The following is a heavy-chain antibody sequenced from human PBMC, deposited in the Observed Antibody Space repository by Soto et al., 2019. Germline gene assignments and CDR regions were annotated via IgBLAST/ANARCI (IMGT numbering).Heavy chain of an antibody. CDR1: GFTFSSYG. V-gene: IGHV3-30*18. Sequence: QVQLVESGGGVVQPGRSLRLSCAASGFTFSSYGMHWVRQAPGKGLEWVAVISYDGSNKYYADSVKGRFTISRDNSKNTLYVQMNSLRAEDTAVYYCAKGAYSVSDLDDWGQGTLVTVSS. CDR3: AKGAYSVSDLDD. D-gene: IGHD1-26*01. J-gene: IGHJ4*02. CDR2: ISYDGSNK.